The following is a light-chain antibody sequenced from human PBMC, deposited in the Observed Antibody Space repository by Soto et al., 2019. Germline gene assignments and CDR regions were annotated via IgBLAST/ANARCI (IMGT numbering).Light chain of an antibody. CDR3: QQYRNTPIT. Sequence: EIVLTQSPGTLSLSPGERATLSCRASQSVSSNYLAWYQQIPGQAPRLLIYGASSRATGIPDRFSGSGSGTDFTLTISRLEPEDFALYYCQQYRNTPITFGQGTRLEI. J-gene: IGKJ5*01. CDR1: QSVSSNY. CDR2: GAS. V-gene: IGKV3-20*01.